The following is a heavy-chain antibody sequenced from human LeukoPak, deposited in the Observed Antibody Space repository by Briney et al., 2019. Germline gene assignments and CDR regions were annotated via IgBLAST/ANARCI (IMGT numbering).Heavy chain of an antibody. CDR2: INPSGGST. Sequence: ASVKVSCKASGCTFTSYYMHWVRQAPGQGLEWMGIINPSGGSTSYAQKFQGRVTMTRDTSTSTVYMELSSLRSEDTAVYYCARDRAVAGIRFWFDPWGQGTLVTVSS. D-gene: IGHD6-19*01. CDR3: ARDRAVAGIRFWFDP. J-gene: IGHJ5*02. CDR1: GCTFTSYY. V-gene: IGHV1-46*01.